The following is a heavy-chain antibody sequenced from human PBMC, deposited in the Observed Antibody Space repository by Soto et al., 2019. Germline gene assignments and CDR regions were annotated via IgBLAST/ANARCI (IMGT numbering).Heavy chain of an antibody. CDR1: GFTFSSYA. V-gene: IGHV3-23*01. D-gene: IGHD3-3*01. J-gene: IGHJ5*02. CDR3: AKESFLEWLLDYNWFDP. Sequence: GGSLRHSCAASGFTFSSYAMSWVRQAPGKGLEWVSAISGSGGSTYYADSVKGRFTISRDNSKNTLYLQMNSLRAEDTAVYYCAKESFLEWLLDYNWFDPWGQGTLVTVSS. CDR2: ISGSGGST.